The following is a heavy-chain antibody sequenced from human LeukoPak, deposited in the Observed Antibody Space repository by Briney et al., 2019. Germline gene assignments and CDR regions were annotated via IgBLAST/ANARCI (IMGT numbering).Heavy chain of an antibody. J-gene: IGHJ5*02. Sequence: SETLSLTCAVYGGSFSGYYWSWIRQPPGKGLEWIGEINHSGSTNYNPSLKSRVTISVDTSKNQFSLKLSSVTAADTAVYYCARRGGMGVVVPAAIPYNWFDPWGQGTLVTVSS. D-gene: IGHD2-2*02. CDR2: INHSGST. V-gene: IGHV4-34*01. CDR3: ARRGGMGVVVPAAIPYNWFDP. CDR1: GGSFSGYY.